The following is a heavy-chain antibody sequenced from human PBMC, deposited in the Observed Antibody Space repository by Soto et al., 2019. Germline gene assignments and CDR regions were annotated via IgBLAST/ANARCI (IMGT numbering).Heavy chain of an antibody. J-gene: IGHJ4*02. V-gene: IGHV1-8*01. CDR1: GYTFNTFD. Sequence: QVQLVQSGAEVKEPGASVKVSCKPSGYTFNTFDFYWMQKALDQGLGWMGWMNPYNGNTGYAQKFQGRVTVTRNTSISTVYMELSGLRRDDTAVYYCARRKERSGPHYFDYWGQGSQVTVSS. D-gene: IGHD6-25*01. CDR3: ARRKERSGPHYFDY. CDR2: MNPYNGNT.